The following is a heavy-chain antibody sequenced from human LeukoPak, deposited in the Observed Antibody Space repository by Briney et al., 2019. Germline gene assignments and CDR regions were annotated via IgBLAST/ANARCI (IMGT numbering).Heavy chain of an antibody. CDR3: ARDGTTAPSFYYYYMDV. V-gene: IGHV3-20*04. Sequence: GGSLRLSCAASGFTFDDYGMSWVRQAPGKGLEWVSGINWNGGSTGYADSVKGRFTISRDSAKNTLYLQMNSLRAEDTAVYYCARDGTTAPSFYYYYMDVWGKGTTVTVSS. CDR1: GFTFDDYG. CDR2: INWNGGST. J-gene: IGHJ6*03. D-gene: IGHD4-11*01.